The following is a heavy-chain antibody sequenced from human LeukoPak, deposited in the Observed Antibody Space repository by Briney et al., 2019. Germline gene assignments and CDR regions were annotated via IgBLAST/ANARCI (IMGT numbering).Heavy chain of an antibody. CDR3: ARAPDCRGGSCYFDY. Sequence: PGGSLRLSCAASGFTVSSNYMSCVRQAPGKGLEWVSFIYSGSSTYSADSVKGRFTISRDNSKNTLYLQMNSLRAEDTAVYFCARAPDCRGGSCYFDYWGQGTLVTVSS. J-gene: IGHJ4*02. CDR1: GFTVSSNY. V-gene: IGHV3-66*01. CDR2: IYSGSST. D-gene: IGHD2-15*01.